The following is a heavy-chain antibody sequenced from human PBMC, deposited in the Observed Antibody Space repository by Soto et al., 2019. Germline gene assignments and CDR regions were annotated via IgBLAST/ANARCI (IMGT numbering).Heavy chain of an antibody. D-gene: IGHD3-16*02. V-gene: IGHV5-10-1*01. CDR2: IDPSDSYT. J-gene: IGHJ6*02. CDR1: GYSFTSYW. Sequence: PGESLNLSCKGSGYSFTSYWISWVRQMPGKGLEWMGRIDPSDSYTNYSPSFQGHVTISADKSISTAYLQWSSLKASDTAMYYCARWGGSYRLHYYYGMDVWGQGTTVTVSS. CDR3: ARWGGSYRLHYYYGMDV.